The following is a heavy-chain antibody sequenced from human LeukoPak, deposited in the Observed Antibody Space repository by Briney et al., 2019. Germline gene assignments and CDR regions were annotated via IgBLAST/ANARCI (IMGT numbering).Heavy chain of an antibody. CDR2: ISGSGGST. V-gene: IGHV3-23*01. Sequence: AGGSLRLSCAASGFTISRYVMSWVRQAPGKGLEWVSAISGSGGSTYYADSVKGRFTISRDNSKNTLYLQMNSLRAEDTAVYYCAKGRAYYDFDYWGQGTLVTVSS. CDR1: GFTISRYV. CDR3: AKGRAYYDFDY. D-gene: IGHD3-3*01. J-gene: IGHJ4*02.